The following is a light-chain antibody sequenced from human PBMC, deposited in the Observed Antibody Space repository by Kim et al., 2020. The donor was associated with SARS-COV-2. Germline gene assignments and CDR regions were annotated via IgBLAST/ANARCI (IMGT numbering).Light chain of an antibody. CDR3: MQCSHWPPALT. V-gene: IGKV2-30*01. J-gene: IGKJ4*01. CDR1: RSLLFSDGNTY. Sequence: EVVLTQFPLSLPVTLGQPASISCGSSRSLLFSDGNTYLSWFHPRPGQSTRRLIYKVSNRYSGVPARFTGSGSGTDFTLKISRVGAEDADIYFCMQCSHWPPALTFGGGTKLEIK. CDR2: KVS.